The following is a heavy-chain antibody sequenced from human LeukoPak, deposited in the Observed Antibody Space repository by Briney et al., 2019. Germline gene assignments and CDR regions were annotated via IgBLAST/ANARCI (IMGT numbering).Heavy chain of an antibody. CDR2: IKSKAYGGTT. Sequence: GGSLRLSCTASGFTFGDYAMSWFRQAPGKGLEWVGFIKSKAYGGTTEYAASVKGRFTISRDDSKSIAYLQMNSLKTEDTAVYYCTRNQDFDWLPIYCYGMDVWGQGTTVTVSS. CDR3: TRNQDFDWLPIYCYGMDV. V-gene: IGHV3-49*03. D-gene: IGHD3-9*01. CDR1: GFTFGDYA. J-gene: IGHJ6*02.